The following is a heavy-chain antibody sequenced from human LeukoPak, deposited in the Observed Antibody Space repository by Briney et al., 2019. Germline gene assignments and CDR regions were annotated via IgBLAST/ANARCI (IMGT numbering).Heavy chain of an antibody. CDR2: IYPGDSDT. CDR3: ARRGWNTELFEY. D-gene: IGHD1-1*01. J-gene: IGHJ4*02. V-gene: IGHV5-51*01. Sequence: KVSCKASGYTFTSYDINWVRQATGQGLEWMGTIYPGDSDTRYSPSFQGQVTISADKSISAAYLQWSSLKASDTAMYYCARRGWNTELFEYWGQGTLVTVSS. CDR1: GYTFTSYD.